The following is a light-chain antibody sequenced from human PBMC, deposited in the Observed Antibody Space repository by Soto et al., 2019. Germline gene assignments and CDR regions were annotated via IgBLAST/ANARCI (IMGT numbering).Light chain of an antibody. Sequence: LTQPASVSGSPGQSIAISCTGTSSDVGAYDYVSWYQQHPDKAPKLMIYEVSNRPSGVSNRFSGSKSVNTATLTISGLQAEDEADYYCSSHTSSNTRIFGTGTKVTVL. CDR2: EVS. V-gene: IGLV2-14*03. J-gene: IGLJ1*01. CDR3: SSHTSSNTRI. CDR1: SSDVGAYDY.